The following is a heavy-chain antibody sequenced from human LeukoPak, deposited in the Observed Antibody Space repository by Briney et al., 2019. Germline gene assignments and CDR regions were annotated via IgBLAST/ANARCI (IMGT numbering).Heavy chain of an antibody. V-gene: IGHV3-43*01. D-gene: IGHD6-19*01. CDR1: GFTFEDYT. CDR3: AKGASGWYSGQMQEN. CDR2: INWDGVST. Sequence: GGSLRLSCAASGFTFEDYTMHWVRQAPGKGLEWVSLINWDGVSTYYADSVKGRFTISRDNSKNSLYLQMNSLRTEDTALYYCAKGASGWYSGQMQENLGQGTLVTVSS. J-gene: IGHJ4*02.